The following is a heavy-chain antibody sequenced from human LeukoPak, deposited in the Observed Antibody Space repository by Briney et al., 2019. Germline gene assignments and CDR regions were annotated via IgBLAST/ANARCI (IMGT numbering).Heavy chain of an antibody. J-gene: IGHJ3*02. V-gene: IGHV1-46*01. Sequence: ASVKVSCKASGGTFSSYAISWVRQAPGQGLEWMGIINPSGGSTSYAQKFQGRVTMTRDTSTSTVYMELSSLRSEDTAVYYCAREGSQGADAFDIWGQGTMVTVSS. CDR1: GGTFSSYA. CDR3: AREGSQGADAFDI. CDR2: INPSGGST.